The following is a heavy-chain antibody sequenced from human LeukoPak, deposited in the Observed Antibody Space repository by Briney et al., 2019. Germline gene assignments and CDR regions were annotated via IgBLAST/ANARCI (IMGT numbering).Heavy chain of an antibody. CDR3: ARAGYCSSTSCYTSNWFDP. D-gene: IGHD2-2*02. V-gene: IGHV4-31*03. J-gene: IGHJ5*02. Sequence: SQTLSLTCTVSGGSISSGGYYWSRIRQHPGKGLEWIGYIYYSGSTYYNPSLKSRVTISVDTSKNQFSLKLSSVTAADTAVYYCARAGYCSSTSCYTSNWFDPWGQGTLVTVSS. CDR1: GGSISSGGYY. CDR2: IYYSGST.